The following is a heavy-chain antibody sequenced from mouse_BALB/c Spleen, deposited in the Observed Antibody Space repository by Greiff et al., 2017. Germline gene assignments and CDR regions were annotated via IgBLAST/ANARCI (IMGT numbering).Heavy chain of an antibody. V-gene: IGHV5-12-2*01. D-gene: IGHD2-1*01. Sequence: EVQGVESGGGLVQPGGSLKLSCAASGFTFSSYTMSWVRQTPEKRLEWVAYISNGGGSTYYPDTVKGRFTISRDNAKNTLYLQMSSLKSEDTAMYYCARQNYGNSYFDYWGQGTTLTVSS. J-gene: IGHJ2*01. CDR2: ISNGGGST. CDR1: GFTFSSYT. CDR3: ARQNYGNSYFDY.